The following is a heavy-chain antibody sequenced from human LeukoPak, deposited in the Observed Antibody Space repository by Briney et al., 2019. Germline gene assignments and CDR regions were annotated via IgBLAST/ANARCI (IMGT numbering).Heavy chain of an antibody. D-gene: IGHD2-2*01. CDR2: IYYSGST. V-gene: IGHV4-59*01. CDR1: DESFNVYY. Sequence: SEPLSLTCAVPDESFNVYYWRWIRQFPGEGVVWIGYIYYSGSTNYTPSLQSRVTISVATSKNHFSLKLSSVTAADTAVYYCAREALPAAIGGHWFDPWGQGTLVTASS. CDR3: AREALPAAIGGHWFDP. J-gene: IGHJ5*02.